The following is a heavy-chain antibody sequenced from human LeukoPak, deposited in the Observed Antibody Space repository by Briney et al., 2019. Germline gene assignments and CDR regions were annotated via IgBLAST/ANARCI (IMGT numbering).Heavy chain of an antibody. CDR2: ISAYNANT. J-gene: IGHJ4*02. CDR1: GYTFTCYY. V-gene: IGHV1-18*04. D-gene: IGHD3-22*01. Sequence: ASVKVSCKASGYTFTCYYMHWVRQAPGQGLEWLGWISAYNANTNYEQKFQGRVTMTTDTFTSTAYMDLRSLRSDDTAVYYCARKLYDSSRYGQTYYFDNWGQGTLVTVSS. CDR3: ARKLYDSSRYGQTYYFDN.